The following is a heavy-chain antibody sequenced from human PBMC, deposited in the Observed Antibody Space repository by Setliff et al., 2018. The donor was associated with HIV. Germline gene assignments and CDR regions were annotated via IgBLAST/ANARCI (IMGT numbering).Heavy chain of an antibody. CDR3: ARRLQFLEFLHGVGGLDV. CDR2: IYHSGTT. V-gene: IGHV4-38-2*02. CDR1: GYPISSGYY. J-gene: IGHJ6*02. Sequence: SKTLSLTCTVSGYPISSGYYWGWIRQPPGKGLEWIGSIYHSGTTYYNPSLKSRVTISVDTSKNQFSLKLSPATAADTAVYYCARRLQFLEFLHGVGGLDVWGQGTTVTVSS. D-gene: IGHD3-3*01.